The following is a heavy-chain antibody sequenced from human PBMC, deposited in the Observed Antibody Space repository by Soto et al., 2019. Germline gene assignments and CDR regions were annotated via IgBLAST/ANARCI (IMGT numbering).Heavy chain of an antibody. CDR2: ISSSSSTI. V-gene: IGHV3-48*02. Sequence: AGGSLRLSCAASGFTFSSYSMNWVRQAPGKGLEWVSYISSSSSTIYYADSVKGRFTISRDNAKNSLYLQMNSLRDEDTAVYYCVRYYYDSSGYSHFDYWGQGTLVTVSS. CDR1: GFTFSSYS. CDR3: VRYYYDSSGYSHFDY. D-gene: IGHD3-22*01. J-gene: IGHJ4*02.